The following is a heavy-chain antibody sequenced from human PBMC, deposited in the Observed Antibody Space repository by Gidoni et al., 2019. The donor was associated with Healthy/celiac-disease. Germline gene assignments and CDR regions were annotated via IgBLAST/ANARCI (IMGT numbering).Heavy chain of an antibody. CDR3: ARSGGGSYSFDY. Sequence: EVQLVESGGGLVQPGGSLRLSCVASGFTFRDHDMDWVRQAPGEGLEWVGRARNKANSYIKEYAASVKGRFTSSRDDSKNSLYLQMNSLKTEDTAVYYCARSGGGSYSFDYWGQGTLVTVSS. V-gene: IGHV3-72*01. CDR2: ARNKANSYIK. CDR1: GFTFRDHD. J-gene: IGHJ4*02. D-gene: IGHD1-26*01.